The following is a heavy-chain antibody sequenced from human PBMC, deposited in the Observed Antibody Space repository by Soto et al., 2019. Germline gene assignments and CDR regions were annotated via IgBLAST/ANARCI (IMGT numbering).Heavy chain of an antibody. Sequence: ASVKVSCKVSGYTFTGYYIHWVRQAPGQGLEWMGWINPNSGDTNYAQKLQGRVTLTRDTSISTAYMELSMLRSDDTAVYYCVRDFLSGTYSQYNWFDPWGQGTLVTVSS. D-gene: IGHD1-26*01. J-gene: IGHJ5*02. CDR3: VRDFLSGTYSQYNWFDP. V-gene: IGHV1-2*02. CDR2: INPNSGDT. CDR1: GYTFTGYY.